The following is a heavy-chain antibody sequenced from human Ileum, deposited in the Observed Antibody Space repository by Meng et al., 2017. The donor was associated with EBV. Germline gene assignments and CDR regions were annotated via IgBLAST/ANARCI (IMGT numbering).Heavy chain of an antibody. V-gene: IGHV4-39*01. D-gene: IGHD1-14*01. CDR1: GGSYSSSSSY. CDR3: ARHHHSPTFDY. J-gene: IGHJ4*02. Sequence: QPREPGPGFAKPTGTLSSTSHVSGGSYSSSSSYWAWIPQPPGDGLEWFGSVVYSGTTYYTSSLKSRVSISVDTSKNQFSLKLSSVTAADTAVYYCARHHHSPTFDYWGQGTLVTVSS. CDR2: VVYSGTT.